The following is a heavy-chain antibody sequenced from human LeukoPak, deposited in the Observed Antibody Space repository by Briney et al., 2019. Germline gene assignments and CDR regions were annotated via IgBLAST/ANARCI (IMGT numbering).Heavy chain of an antibody. Sequence: SETLSLTCTVSGGSLSSYYWSWIRQPPGKGLEWIGYIYYSGSTNYNPSLKSRVTISVDTSKNQFSLKLSSVTAADTAVYYCARGGAAAFFDYWGQGTLVTVSS. D-gene: IGHD6-13*01. CDR3: ARGGAAAFFDY. J-gene: IGHJ4*02. V-gene: IGHV4-59*01. CDR2: IYYSGST. CDR1: GGSLSSYY.